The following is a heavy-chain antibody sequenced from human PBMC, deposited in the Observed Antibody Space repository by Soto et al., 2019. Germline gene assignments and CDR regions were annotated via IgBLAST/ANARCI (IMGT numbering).Heavy chain of an antibody. J-gene: IGHJ5*02. CDR2: INAGNGNI. CDR1: GYTFTSYA. Sequence: GASVKVSCKASGYTFTSYAMHWVRQAPGQRLEWMGWINAGNGNIKYSQNFQGRITITRDTSASTAYMELSSLRSEDTAVYYCARDSGSPWGPGTLVTVSS. CDR3: ARDSGSP. V-gene: IGHV1-3*01. D-gene: IGHD3-10*01.